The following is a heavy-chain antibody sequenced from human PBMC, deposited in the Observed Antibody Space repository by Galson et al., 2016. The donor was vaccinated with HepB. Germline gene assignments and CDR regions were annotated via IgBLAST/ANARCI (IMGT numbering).Heavy chain of an antibody. CDR1: GYSFTAYY. V-gene: IGHV1-2*04. CDR3: ARFTWGSGSYFFDN. D-gene: IGHD3-16*01. CDR2: INPNSGGT. J-gene: IGHJ4*02. Sequence: SVKVSCKASGYSFTAYYMHWVRQAPGQGLEWMGWINPNSGGTKYAPKFQGWVTMSRDTSLNTAYLEVSRLSSDDTAVYFCARFTWGSGSYFFDNWGQGTLVTVSS.